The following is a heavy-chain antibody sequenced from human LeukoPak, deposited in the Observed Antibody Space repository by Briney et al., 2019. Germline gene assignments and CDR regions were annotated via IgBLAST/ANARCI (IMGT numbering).Heavy chain of an antibody. J-gene: IGHJ3*02. CDR2: INHSGST. V-gene: IGHV4-34*01. D-gene: IGHD2-8*01. CDR1: GGSFSGYY. CDR3: ARGRGTIKVRAFDI. Sequence: PSETLSLTCAVYGGSFSGYYWSWIRQPPGKGLEWIGEINHSGSTNYNPSLKSRVTISVDTSKNQFSLKLSSVTAADTAVYYCARGRGTIKVRAFDIWGQGTMVTVSS.